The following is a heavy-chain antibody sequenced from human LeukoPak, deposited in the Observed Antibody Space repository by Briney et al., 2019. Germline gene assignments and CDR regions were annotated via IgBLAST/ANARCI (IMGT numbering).Heavy chain of an antibody. V-gene: IGHV3-48*01. J-gene: IGHJ4*02. CDR2: ISGTSTTI. D-gene: IGHD6-25*01. CDR3: ARGYSSGSYYFDY. CDR1: GFTFSSYS. Sequence: GGSLRLSCAASGFTFSSYSMNWVRQAPGKGLEWVSYISGTSTTIYYTDSVKGRFTIFRDNAKNSLYLQMNSLRAEDTAVYYCARGYSSGSYYFDYWGQGTLVTVAS.